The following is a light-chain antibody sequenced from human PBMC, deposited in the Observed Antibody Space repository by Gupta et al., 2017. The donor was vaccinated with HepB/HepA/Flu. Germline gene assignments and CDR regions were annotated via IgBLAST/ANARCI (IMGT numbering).Light chain of an antibody. CDR3: QQYNSYSPGYT. CDR2: KGS. Sequence: DIQMTQSPSTLSASVGDRVTITCRASQSSSSWLAWYQQKAGKAPKLLIYKGSSLESGVPSRFSGSGSGTEFTITISSLQPDDFATYYCQQYNSYSPGYTFGQGTKLEIK. CDR1: QSSSSW. V-gene: IGKV1-5*03. J-gene: IGKJ2*01.